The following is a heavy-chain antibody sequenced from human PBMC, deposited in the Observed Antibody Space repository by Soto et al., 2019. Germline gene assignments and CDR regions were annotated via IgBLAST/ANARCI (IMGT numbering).Heavy chain of an antibody. J-gene: IGHJ4*02. CDR1: GGTFSSYA. V-gene: IGHV1-69*13. Sequence: SVKVSCKASGGTFSSYAISWVRQAPGQGLEWMGGIIPIFGTANYAQKFQGRVTITADESTSTAYMELSSLRSEDTAVYYCARGGVGATSDYFDYWGQGTLVTVSS. CDR3: ARGGVGATSDYFDY. CDR2: IIPIFGTA. D-gene: IGHD1-26*01.